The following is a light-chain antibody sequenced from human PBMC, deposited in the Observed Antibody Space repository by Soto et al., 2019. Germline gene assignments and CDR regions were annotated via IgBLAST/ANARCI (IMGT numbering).Light chain of an antibody. CDR2: GAT. CDR1: QSVSSN. Sequence: EIVMTPSPATLSVSPGERATLSCRASQSVSSNLAWYQQKPGQPPRLLIYGATTRATGIPARFSGSGSGTEFTLTISRLQSEDFAVYYCQQYNNWPLTFGGGTKVDIK. CDR3: QQYNNWPLT. V-gene: IGKV3D-15*01. J-gene: IGKJ4*01.